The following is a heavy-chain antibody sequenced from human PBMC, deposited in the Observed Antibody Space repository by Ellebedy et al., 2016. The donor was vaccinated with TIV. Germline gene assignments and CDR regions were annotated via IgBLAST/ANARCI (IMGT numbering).Heavy chain of an antibody. CDR3: AITYYYESSGYTIDY. J-gene: IGHJ4*02. V-gene: IGHV3-73*01. Sequence: PGGSLRLSCAASGSTFSGSPLHRVRPASGEGLAWVGLIRSNANCYATEYTASVNGRFTISRDDSKNTAYLQMNSLETEDTAVYYCAITYYYESSGYTIDYWGQGTLVTVTS. CDR1: GSTFSGSP. CDR2: IRSNANCYAT. D-gene: IGHD3-22*01.